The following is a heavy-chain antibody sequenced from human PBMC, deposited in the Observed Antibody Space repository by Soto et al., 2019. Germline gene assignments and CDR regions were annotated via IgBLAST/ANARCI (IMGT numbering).Heavy chain of an antibody. J-gene: IGHJ4*02. D-gene: IGHD2-15*01. Sequence: EVQLLESGGGLVQPGGSLRLSCAASGFTFSSYAMSWVRQAPGKGLEWVSAISGSGGSTYYADSVKGRFTISRDNSKNTLYLQINSLRAEDTAVYYCAKKEWGILAPFDYWGQGTLVTVSS. CDR1: GFTFSSYA. V-gene: IGHV3-23*01. CDR2: ISGSGGST. CDR3: AKKEWGILAPFDY.